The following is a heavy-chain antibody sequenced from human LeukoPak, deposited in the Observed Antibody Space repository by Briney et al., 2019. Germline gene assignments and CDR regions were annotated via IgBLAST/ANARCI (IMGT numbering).Heavy chain of an antibody. CDR1: GFTFSSYT. V-gene: IGHV3-30-3*01. CDR3: ARISRYCSGGSCYEEGPFDY. CDR2: ILYDGSNK. Sequence: GRSLRLSCAASGFTFSSYTMHWVRQAPGKGLEWVAFILYDGSNKYYADSVKGRFTISRDNAKNSLYLQMNSLRAEDTAVYYCARISRYCSGGSCYEEGPFDYWGQGTLVTVSS. D-gene: IGHD2-15*01. J-gene: IGHJ4*02.